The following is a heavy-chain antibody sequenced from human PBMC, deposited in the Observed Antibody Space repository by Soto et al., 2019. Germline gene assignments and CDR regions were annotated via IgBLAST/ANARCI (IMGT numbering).Heavy chain of an antibody. CDR1: GGSISSYY. V-gene: IGHV4-59*01. Sequence: QVQLQESGPGLVKPSETLSLTCTVSGGSISSYYLSWIRQPPGKGLEWIGYIYNSGSTNYNPSLKIRATISVDTSKNQFSLNLNSVTAADTAVYYCARGLQYSDGYSFEYWGQGTLVTVSS. CDR3: ARGLQYSDGYSFEY. J-gene: IGHJ4*02. D-gene: IGHD5-18*01. CDR2: IYNSGST.